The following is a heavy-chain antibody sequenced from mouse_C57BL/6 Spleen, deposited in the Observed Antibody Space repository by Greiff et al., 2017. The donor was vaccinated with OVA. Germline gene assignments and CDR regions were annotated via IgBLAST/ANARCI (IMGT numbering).Heavy chain of an antibody. CDR2: ISSGSSTI. Sequence: EVMLVESGGGLVKPGGSLKLSCAASGFTFSDYGMHWVRQAPEKGLEWVAYISSGSSTIYYADTVKGRFTISRDNAKNTLFLQMTSLRSEDTAMCYCARASLLYYYAMDYWGQGTSVTVSS. CDR1: GFTFSDYG. D-gene: IGHD1-1*01. V-gene: IGHV5-17*01. CDR3: ARASLLYYYAMDY. J-gene: IGHJ4*01.